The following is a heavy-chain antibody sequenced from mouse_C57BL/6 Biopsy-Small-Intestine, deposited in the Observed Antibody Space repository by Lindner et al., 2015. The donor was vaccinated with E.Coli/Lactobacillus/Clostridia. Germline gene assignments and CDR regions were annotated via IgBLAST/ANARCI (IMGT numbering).Heavy chain of an antibody. Sequence: VQLQESGAELVKPGASVKISCKGSGYAFSSFWMNWAKQRPGKGLEWIGQIYPGDGDTNYNGKFKDKATLTADKSSSTAYMQLSSLTSEDSAVYFCARLIGFAYWGQGTLVTVSA. V-gene: IGHV1-80*01. CDR1: GYAFSSFW. D-gene: IGHD1-1*01. CDR3: ARLIGFAY. CDR2: IYPGDGDT. J-gene: IGHJ3*01.